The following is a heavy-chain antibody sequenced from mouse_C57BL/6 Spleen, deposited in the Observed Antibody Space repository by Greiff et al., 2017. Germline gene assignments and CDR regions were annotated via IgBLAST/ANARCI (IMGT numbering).Heavy chain of an antibody. CDR3: ARERGDGDCGGYFDY. D-gene: IGHD2-13*01. Sequence: QVHVKQPGTELVKPGASVKLSCKASGYTFTSYWMHWVQQRPGQGLEWIGNINPSNGGTNYNEKVKSKATLTVDKSSSTAYMQLSRLTSEDSAVYYSARERGDGDCGGYFDYWGQGTTLTVSS. J-gene: IGHJ2*01. CDR1: GYTFTSYW. V-gene: IGHV1-53*01. CDR2: INPSNGGT.